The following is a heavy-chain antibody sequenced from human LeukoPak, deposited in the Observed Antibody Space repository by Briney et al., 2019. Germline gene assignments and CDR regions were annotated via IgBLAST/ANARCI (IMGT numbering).Heavy chain of an antibody. J-gene: IGHJ4*02. D-gene: IGHD6-6*01. V-gene: IGHV1-2*02. CDR3: ARHSSFYLDY. CDR1: GYTFTGYH. Sequence: ASVKVSCKTSGYTFTGYHMHWVRQAPGQGLEWMGWINPNSGGTNYAQKFQGRVAMTRDTSISTAYMELSRLRSDDTAVYYCARHSSFYLDYWGRGTLVTVSS. CDR2: INPNSGGT.